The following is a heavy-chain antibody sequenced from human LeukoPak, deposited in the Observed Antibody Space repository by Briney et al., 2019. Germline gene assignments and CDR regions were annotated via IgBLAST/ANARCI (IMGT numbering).Heavy chain of an antibody. D-gene: IGHD3-3*01. Sequence: ASVKVSCKASGYTFTSYGISWVRQAPGQGLEWMGWISAYNGNTNYVQKLQGRVTMTTDTSTSTAYMELRSLRSDDTAVYYCARVDSGYYFVVYWGQGTLVTVSS. J-gene: IGHJ4*02. CDR2: ISAYNGNT. CDR3: ARVDSGYYFVVY. V-gene: IGHV1-18*01. CDR1: GYTFTSYG.